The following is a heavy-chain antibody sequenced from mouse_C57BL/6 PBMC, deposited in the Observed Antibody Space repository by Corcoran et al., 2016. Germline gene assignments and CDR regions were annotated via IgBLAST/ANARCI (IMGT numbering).Heavy chain of an antibody. V-gene: IGHV9-3*01. D-gene: IGHD1-1*01. J-gene: IGHJ3*01. CDR2: INTYSGVP. Sequence: QIQLVQSGPELKKPGETVKISCKASGYTFTTYGMSWVKQAPGKGLKWMGWINTYSGVPTYADDFKGRFAFSLETSASTAYLQINNLKNEDTATYFCARWYYGSSYDGFAYWGQGTLVTVSA. CDR3: ARWYYGSSYDGFAY. CDR1: GYTFTTYG.